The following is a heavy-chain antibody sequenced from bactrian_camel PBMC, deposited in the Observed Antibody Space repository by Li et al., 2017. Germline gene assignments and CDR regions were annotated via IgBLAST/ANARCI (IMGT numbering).Heavy chain of an antibody. D-gene: IGHD1*01. CDR1: GYGFSGRC. Sequence: HVQLVESGGGSVQDGGSLNLTCVVSGYGFSGRCMAWFRQAPGKEREGVAAIWSGDGSAIVTDSAKGRFTISQDNASKTVVLQMNGLKPEDTAMYHCAVYDAYAGRCSFREDYYDYWGPGTQVTVS. CDR3: AVYDAYAGRCSFREDYYDY. V-gene: IGHV3S26*01. J-gene: IGHJ4*01. CDR2: IWSGDGSA.